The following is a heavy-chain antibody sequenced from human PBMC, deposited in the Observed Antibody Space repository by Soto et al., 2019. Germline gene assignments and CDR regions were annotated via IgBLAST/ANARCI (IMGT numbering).Heavy chain of an antibody. CDR1: GFALSGYW. CDR2: IKQDGSEK. Sequence: EVQLVESGGDSVQPGGSLRLSCAASGFALSGYWMSWVRQAPGKGLEGVANIKQDGSEKYYVDSVKGRFTISRDNAKNSLYLQMNSLRVEDTAVYYCARATSVDAYWGQGTLVTVSS. D-gene: IGHD5-12*01. CDR3: ARATSVDAY. V-gene: IGHV3-7*01. J-gene: IGHJ4*02.